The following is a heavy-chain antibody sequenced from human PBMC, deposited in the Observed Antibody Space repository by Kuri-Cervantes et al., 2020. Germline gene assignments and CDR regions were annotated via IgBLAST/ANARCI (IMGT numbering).Heavy chain of an antibody. Sequence: GESLKISCAASGFTFSSYDMHWVRQATGEGLEWVSAIGTAGDTNYPGSVKGRFTISRENAKNSLYLQMNSLRAGDTAVYYCARGASYYYGMDVWGQGTTVTVSS. J-gene: IGHJ6*02. CDR3: ARGASYYYGMDV. CDR2: IGTAGDT. D-gene: IGHD1-26*01. CDR1: GFTFSSYD. V-gene: IGHV3-13*01.